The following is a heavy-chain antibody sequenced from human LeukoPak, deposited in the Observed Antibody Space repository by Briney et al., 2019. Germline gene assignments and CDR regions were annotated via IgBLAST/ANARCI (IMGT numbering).Heavy chain of an antibody. Sequence: GGSLRLSCAASGFTFSSYSMNWVRQAPGKGLEWVSYISSSSSTIYYADSVKGRFTISRDNAKNSLYLQMNSLRAEDTAVYYCARDPSSIAARRDFDYWGQGTLVTVSS. D-gene: IGHD6-6*01. CDR2: ISSSSSTI. CDR3: ARDPSSIAARRDFDY. CDR1: GFTFSSYS. J-gene: IGHJ4*02. V-gene: IGHV3-48*04.